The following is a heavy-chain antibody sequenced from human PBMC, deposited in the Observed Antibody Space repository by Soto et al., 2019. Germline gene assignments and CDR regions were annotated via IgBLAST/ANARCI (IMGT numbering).Heavy chain of an antibody. V-gene: IGHV1-8*01. CDR1: GYTFTSYD. CDR2: MNPNSGNT. Sequence: GASVKVSCKASGYTFTSYDINWVRHATGQGLEWMVWMNPNSGNTGYAQKFQGRVTMTRSTSISKAYMELSSLRSEDTAVYYCARGGKMDIVVTTQPIYYYYYGMDVWGQGTTVTVSS. D-gene: IGHD5-12*01. CDR3: ARGGKMDIVVTTQPIYYYYYGMDV. J-gene: IGHJ6*02.